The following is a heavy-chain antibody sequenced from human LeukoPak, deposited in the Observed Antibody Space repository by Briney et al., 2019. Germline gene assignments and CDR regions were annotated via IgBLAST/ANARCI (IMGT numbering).Heavy chain of an antibody. CDR3: ARGSGYVLEY. V-gene: IGHV3-48*03. CDR1: GFSFSAFE. Sequence: PGGSLRLSCAASGFSFSAFEMNWVRQAPGKGLEWISHISTGGRTIYYADSVKGRFTISRDNAKNSLYLQMKSLRGEDTGVYYCARGSGYVLEYWTQGTLVTVSS. CDR2: ISTGGRTI. J-gene: IGHJ4*02. D-gene: IGHD2-15*01.